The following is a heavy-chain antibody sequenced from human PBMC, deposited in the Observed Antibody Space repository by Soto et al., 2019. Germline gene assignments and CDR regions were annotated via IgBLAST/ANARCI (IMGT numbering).Heavy chain of an antibody. CDR3: ERPGSRNGWFYFDF. J-gene: IGHJ4*02. Sequence: SETLSLTCTVSGGPISNFDWSWIRQPPGKGLEWIGNVYYTGDTNYNPSLKSRIIISVDTSKNQFSLKLRSVTAADTAVYYCERPGSRNGWFYFDFWGRGPLVTVSS. V-gene: IGHV4-59*08. D-gene: IGHD6-19*01. CDR1: GGPISNFD. CDR2: VYYTGDT.